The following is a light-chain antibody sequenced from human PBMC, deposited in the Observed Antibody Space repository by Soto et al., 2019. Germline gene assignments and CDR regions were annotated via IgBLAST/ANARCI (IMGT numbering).Light chain of an antibody. CDR1: QSLHSNF. J-gene: IGKJ3*01. CDR3: HQSGSSPLT. CDR2: SAS. Sequence: EIVLTQFPATLSLSPGERDTLSCRASQSLHSNFLVWYQQKPGQAPRLLISSASRRATGIPDRFRGSGSGTDVTLTISRLDPEDFAVYYCHQSGSSPLTFGPGTKV. V-gene: IGKV3-20*01.